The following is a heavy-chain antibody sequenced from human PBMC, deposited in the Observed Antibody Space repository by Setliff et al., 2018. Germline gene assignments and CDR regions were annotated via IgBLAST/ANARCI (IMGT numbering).Heavy chain of an antibody. CDR2: IYPGDSHT. V-gene: IGHV5-51*01. Sequence: GESLKISCKGSGDSFSNFWIGWVRQMPGKGLEWMGIIYPGDSHTRHSPSFQGQVTMSADKSINTAYLQWSNLKASDTAMYYCARLSTGEPFDYWGQGTLVTVSS. CDR1: GDSFSNFW. J-gene: IGHJ4*02. D-gene: IGHD4-17*01. CDR3: ARLSTGEPFDY.